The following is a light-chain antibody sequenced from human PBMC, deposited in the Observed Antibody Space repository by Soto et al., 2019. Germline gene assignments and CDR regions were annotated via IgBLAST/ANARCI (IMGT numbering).Light chain of an antibody. Sequence: DIPMTQSPSTLSASPGDRVMMTCRASRDIHTWLAWYQQKPGKAPELLIFEVYKLKSGVPSRFSGSESEIDFTLTINGLQPDDFATYYCQQYHSVPYTFGQGTNLEI. CDR1: RDIHTW. CDR3: QQYHSVPYT. V-gene: IGKV1-5*03. CDR2: EVY. J-gene: IGKJ2*01.